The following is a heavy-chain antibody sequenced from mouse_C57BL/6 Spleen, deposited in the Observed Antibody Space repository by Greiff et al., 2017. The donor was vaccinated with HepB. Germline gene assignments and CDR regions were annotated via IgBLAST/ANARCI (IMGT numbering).Heavy chain of an antibody. V-gene: IGHV5-17*01. CDR1: GFTFSDYG. D-gene: IGHD2-4*01. Sequence: EVQGVESGGGLVKPGGSLKLSCAASGFTFSDYGMHWVRQAPGKGLEWVAYISSGSSTIYYADTVKGRFTISRDNAKNTLFLQMTSLRSEDTAMYYCAIYYDYAWFAYWGQGTLVTVSA. CDR3: AIYYDYAWFAY. CDR2: ISSGSSTI. J-gene: IGHJ3*01.